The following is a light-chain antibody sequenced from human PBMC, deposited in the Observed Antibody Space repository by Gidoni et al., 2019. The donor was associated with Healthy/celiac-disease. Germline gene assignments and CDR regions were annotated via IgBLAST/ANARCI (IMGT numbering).Light chain of an antibody. CDR1: SSNIGSNT. CDR3: AAWDDSLNGPV. V-gene: IGLV1-44*01. J-gene: IGLJ3*02. CDR2: SNK. Sequence: QSVLTQPPSASGPPGPRVTISCSGSSSNIGSNTVNWYQQLPGTAPKLLIYSNKQRPSGVPDRFSGSKSGTSASLAISGLQSEDEADYYCAAWDDSLNGPVFGGGTKLTVL.